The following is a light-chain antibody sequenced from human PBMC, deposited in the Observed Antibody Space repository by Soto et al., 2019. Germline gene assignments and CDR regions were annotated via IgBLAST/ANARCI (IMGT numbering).Light chain of an antibody. J-gene: IGLJ1*01. Sequence: QSVLAQPASVSGSPGQSITISCTGTSSDVGGCNYVSWYQQHPGKAPKLMIYEVSNRPSGVSNRFSGSKSGNTASLTISGLQAEDEADYYCSSYTSSSVYVFGTGTKVTVL. CDR2: EVS. V-gene: IGLV2-14*01. CDR1: SSDVGGCNY. CDR3: SSYTSSSVYV.